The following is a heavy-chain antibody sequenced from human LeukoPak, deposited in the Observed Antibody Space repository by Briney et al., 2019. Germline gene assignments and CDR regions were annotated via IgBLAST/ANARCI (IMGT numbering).Heavy chain of an antibody. CDR2: IYYSGST. Sequence: SETLSLTCTVSGGSISSYYWSWIRQPPGKGLEWIGHIYYSGSTNYNPSLKSRVTISVDTSKNQFSLKLSSVTAADTAVYYCAKIYDILTGPLDPWGQGTLVTVSS. V-gene: IGHV4-59*01. D-gene: IGHD3-9*01. CDR1: GGSISSYY. CDR3: AKIYDILTGPLDP. J-gene: IGHJ5*02.